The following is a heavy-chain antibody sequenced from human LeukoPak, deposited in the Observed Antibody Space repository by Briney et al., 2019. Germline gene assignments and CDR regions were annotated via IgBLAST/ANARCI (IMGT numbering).Heavy chain of an antibody. CDR2: IYYSGST. CDR1: GGSISSYY. V-gene: IGHV4-59*08. D-gene: IGHD3-22*01. Sequence: SETLSLTCTVSGGSISSYYWTWIRQPPGKGLEWIGYIYYSGSTNYNPSLKSRVTISVDTSKNQFSLKLSSVTAADTAVYYCAGDSGPYYQAPLGFWGQGTLVTVSS. CDR3: AGDSGPYYQAPLGF. J-gene: IGHJ4*02.